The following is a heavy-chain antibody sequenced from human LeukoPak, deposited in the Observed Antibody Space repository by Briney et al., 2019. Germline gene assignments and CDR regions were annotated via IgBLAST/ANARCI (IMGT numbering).Heavy chain of an antibody. CDR3: AREVSEGFDF. CDR1: GFTFSGYS. Sequence: TGGSLRLSCTASGFTFSGYSTNWIRQAPGKGLEWVSSFGTRSTSVYHAGSVKGRFAISRDNAKNSLYLQMNSLRAEDTALYYCAREVSEGFDFWGQGTLVTVSS. CDR2: FGTRSTSV. V-gene: IGHV3-21*01. J-gene: IGHJ4*02. D-gene: IGHD3-22*01.